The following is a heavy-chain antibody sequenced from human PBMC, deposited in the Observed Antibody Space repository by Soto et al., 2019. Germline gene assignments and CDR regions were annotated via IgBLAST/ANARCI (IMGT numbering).Heavy chain of an antibody. Sequence: SETLSLTCTVSGDSISDYYWSWIRQPPGRRLEWIGYIYYTGSTIYNPSLESRVTMSVDTSKNQFSLKVNSVNAADTAVYYCAKYRRTEAEGYTLDYWGRGTLVTVSS. J-gene: IGHJ4*02. CDR3: AKYRRTEAEGYTLDY. CDR2: IYYTGST. V-gene: IGHV4-59*01. CDR1: GDSISDYY. D-gene: IGHD6-13*01.